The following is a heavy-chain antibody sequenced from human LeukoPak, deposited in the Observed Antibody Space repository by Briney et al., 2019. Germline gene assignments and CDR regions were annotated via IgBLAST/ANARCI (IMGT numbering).Heavy chain of an antibody. J-gene: IGHJ5*02. Sequence: GASVKVSCKASGGTFSSYAISWVRQAPGQGLEWMGGIIPIFGTANYAQKFQGRVTITADESTSTAYMELSSLRSEDTAVYYCARKTLNWFDPWGQGTLVTVSS. CDR1: GGTFSSYA. CDR2: IIPIFGTA. V-gene: IGHV1-69*13. CDR3: ARKTLNWFDP.